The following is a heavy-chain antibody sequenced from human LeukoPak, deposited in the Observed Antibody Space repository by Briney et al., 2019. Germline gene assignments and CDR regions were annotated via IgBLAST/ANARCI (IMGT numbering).Heavy chain of an antibody. Sequence: PSETLSLTCTVSGGSISSGDYYWSWIRQPPGKGLEWIGYIYYSGSTYYNPSLKSRVTISVDTSKNQFSLKLSSVTAADTAVYYCARIPGVTLGKVSDAFDIWGQGTMVTVSS. CDR1: GGSISSGDYY. J-gene: IGHJ3*02. CDR3: ARIPGVTLGKVSDAFDI. D-gene: IGHD5-18*01. V-gene: IGHV4-30-4*02. CDR2: IYYSGST.